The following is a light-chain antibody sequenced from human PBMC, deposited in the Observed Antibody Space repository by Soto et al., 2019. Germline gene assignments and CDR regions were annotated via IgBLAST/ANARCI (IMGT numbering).Light chain of an antibody. J-gene: IGKJ1*01. Sequence: EIVLAQAPVKISLSPGERATLSCRASQSVSSYLAWYQQKPGQAPRLLIYDASNRATGIPARFSGSGSGTDFTLTINSLEPADAAVCYCRQRSDWPSIPFGQGAMVDIK. V-gene: IGKV3-11*01. CDR1: QSVSSY. CDR3: RQRSDWPSIP. CDR2: DAS.